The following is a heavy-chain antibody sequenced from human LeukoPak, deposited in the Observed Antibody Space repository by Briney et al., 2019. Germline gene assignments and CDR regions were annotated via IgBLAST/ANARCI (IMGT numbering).Heavy chain of an antibody. Sequence: TGGSLRLSCAASGFTFSSYAMSWVRQAPGKGLEWVSAISGSGGSTYYADSVKGRFTISRDNSKNTLYLQMNSLRAEDTAVYYCAKTPPGGDRFWSGYDTTYYFDYWGQGTLVTVSS. CDR1: GFTFSSYA. V-gene: IGHV3-23*01. CDR3: AKTPPGGDRFWSGYDTTYYFDY. CDR2: ISGSGGST. J-gene: IGHJ4*02. D-gene: IGHD3-3*01.